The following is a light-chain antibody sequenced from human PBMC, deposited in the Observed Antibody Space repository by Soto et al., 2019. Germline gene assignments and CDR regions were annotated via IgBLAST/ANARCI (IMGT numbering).Light chain of an antibody. Sequence: ESGLKQSPDTLSLSPGVRVTLSFMVSQSVCSSYLAWYQESPGQAPRLLIYGASSRATGIPDRFSGSGSGTDFSLTISRLEPEDFALYYCQKYGSSPPTFGQGTKV. J-gene: IGKJ1*01. CDR1: QSVCSSY. V-gene: IGKV3-20*01. CDR3: QKYGSSPPT. CDR2: GAS.